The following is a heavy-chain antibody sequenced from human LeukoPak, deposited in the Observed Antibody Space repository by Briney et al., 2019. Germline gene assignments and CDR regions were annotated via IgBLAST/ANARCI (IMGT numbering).Heavy chain of an antibody. J-gene: IGHJ4*02. V-gene: IGHV3-53*01. CDR3: AKTGGPWD. CDR2: IYSGGTT. CDR1: GFTVSNNF. D-gene: IGHD3-10*01. Sequence: GGSPRLSCAASGFTVSNNFLTWVRQAPGKGLEWVSVIYSGGTTYYADSVKGRFTISRDTSRNTLYLQMNSLRAEDTAVYYCAKTGGPWDWGQGTLVIVSS.